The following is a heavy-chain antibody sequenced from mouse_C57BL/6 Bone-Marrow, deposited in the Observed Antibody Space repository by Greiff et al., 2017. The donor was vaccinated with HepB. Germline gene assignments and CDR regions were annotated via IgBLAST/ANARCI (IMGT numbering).Heavy chain of an antibody. CDR2: IRNKANGYTT. J-gene: IGHJ3*01. CDR3: ARYYGSISAWFAY. V-gene: IGHV7-3*01. D-gene: IGHD1-1*01. CDR1: GFTFTDYY. Sequence: EVKLVESGGGLVQPGGSLSLSCAASGFTFTDYYMSWVRQPPGKALEWLGFIRNKANGYTTEYSASVKGRFTISRDNSQSILYLQMNALRAEDSATYYCARYYGSISAWFAYWGQGTLVTVSA.